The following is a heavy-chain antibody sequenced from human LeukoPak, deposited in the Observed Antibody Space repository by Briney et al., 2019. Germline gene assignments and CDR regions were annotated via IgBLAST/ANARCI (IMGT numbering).Heavy chain of an antibody. CDR2: IYSSGST. CDR3: ARASGYSSSWYKS. D-gene: IGHD6-13*01. CDR1: GGSISNYY. V-gene: IGHV4-59*01. J-gene: IGHJ5*02. Sequence: PSETLSLTCTVSGGSISNYYWSWIRQPPGKGLEWIGYIYSSGSTNYNPSLKSRVTISVDTSKIQFSLKLSSVTAADTAVYYCARASGYSSSWYKSWGQGTLVTVSS.